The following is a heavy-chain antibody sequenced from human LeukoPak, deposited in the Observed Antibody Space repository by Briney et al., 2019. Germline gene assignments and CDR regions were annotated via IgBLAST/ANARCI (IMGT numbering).Heavy chain of an antibody. V-gene: IGHV1-18*01. CDR2: SSAYNGNT. J-gene: IGHJ4*02. CDR1: GYTFTSYG. Sequence: ASVKVSCKASGYTFTSYGISWVRQAPGQGLEWMGWSSAYNGNTNYAQKLQGRVTMTTDTSTSTAYMELRSLRSDDTAVYYRARDGSDDSSGYWGYFDYWGQGTLVTVSS. D-gene: IGHD3-22*01. CDR3: ARDGSDDSSGYWGYFDY.